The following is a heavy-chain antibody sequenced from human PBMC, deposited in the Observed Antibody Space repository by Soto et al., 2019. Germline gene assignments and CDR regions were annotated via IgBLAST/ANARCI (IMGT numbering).Heavy chain of an antibody. CDR3: ARGRPNYYFYGLDV. J-gene: IGHJ6*02. Sequence: SETLSLTCTVSNGSISRSDYYWTWVRQPPGKGLEWIGYIYYSGASSYTPSLKSRVTISVDMSKNQFSLNLTSVTAADTAVYFCARGRPNYYFYGLDVWGQGTTVTVS. CDR2: IYYSGAS. V-gene: IGHV4-30-4*01. CDR1: NGSISRSDYY.